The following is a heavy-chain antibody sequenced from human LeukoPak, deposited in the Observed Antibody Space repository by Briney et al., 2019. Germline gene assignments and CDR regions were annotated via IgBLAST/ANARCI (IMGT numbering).Heavy chain of an antibody. D-gene: IGHD2-21*02. CDR2: MNPNSGNT. Sequence: ASVKVSCKASGYTFTSYDINWVRQAIGQGLEWMGWMNPNSGNTGYAQKFQGRVTMTRNTSISTAYMELSSLRSEDTAVYYCASAYCGGDCYPNYGMDVWGQGTTVTVSS. V-gene: IGHV1-8*01. J-gene: IGHJ6*02. CDR1: GYTFTSYD. CDR3: ASAYCGGDCYPNYGMDV.